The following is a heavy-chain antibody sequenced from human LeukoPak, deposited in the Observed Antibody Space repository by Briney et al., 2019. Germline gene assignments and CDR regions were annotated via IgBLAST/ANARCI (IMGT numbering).Heavy chain of an antibody. D-gene: IGHD1-26*01. CDR3: ARAKTYSGSYNGAFDT. CDR2: ISSSSSYI. CDR1: GFTFSSYS. J-gene: IGHJ3*02. V-gene: IGHV3-21*01. Sequence: GGSLRLSCSASGFTFSSYSMNWVRQAPGKGLEWVSSISSSSSYIYYADSVKGRFTISRDNAKNSLYLQMNSLRAEDTAMYYCARAKTYSGSYNGAFDTWGQGTMVTVSS.